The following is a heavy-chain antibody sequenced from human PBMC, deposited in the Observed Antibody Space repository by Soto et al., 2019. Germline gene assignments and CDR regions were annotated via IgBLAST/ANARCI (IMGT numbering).Heavy chain of an antibody. J-gene: IGHJ1*01. Sequence: EVQLLQSGGGLVQPGMSLRISCVASGFSFSSYAMSWVRQAPGKGLEWVSSTSGSGGSAYYADSVKGRFTIARDNSKNTLHLEVSSLRAEDTAVYYCAKEGAIPGEVDAWGQGTLVTVSS. CDR1: GFSFSSYA. CDR3: AKEGAIPGEVDA. D-gene: IGHD2-21*01. CDR2: TSGSGGSA. V-gene: IGHV3-23*01.